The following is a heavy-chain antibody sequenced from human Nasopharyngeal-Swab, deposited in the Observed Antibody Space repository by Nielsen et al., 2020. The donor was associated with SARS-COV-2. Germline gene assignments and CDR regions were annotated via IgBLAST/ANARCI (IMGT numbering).Heavy chain of an antibody. V-gene: IGHV1-18*01. CDR1: GYTFTSYG. D-gene: IGHD3-16*02. J-gene: IGHJ4*02. Sequence: ASVQVSCTASGYTFTSYGISWVRQAPEHGLEWMGWISAYNGNKNNAQKLQGRVTMTTDTSTSTAYMELRSLRSDDTAVYYCARFSDYVWGSYRYAFDYWGQGTLVTVSS. CDR2: ISAYNGNK. CDR3: ARFSDYVWGSYRYAFDY.